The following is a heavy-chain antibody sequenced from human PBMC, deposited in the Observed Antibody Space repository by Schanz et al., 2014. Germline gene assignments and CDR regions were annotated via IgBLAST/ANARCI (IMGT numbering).Heavy chain of an antibody. Sequence: EVQLVESGGGLIQPGESLRVSCAASGFTFSNYWMSWVRQAPGKGLEWVANIRQEGSEKYYVDSVKGRFTVSRDNAKNTLYLQMNSLGAEDTAVYYCARGGATRFDSWGQGTLVTVSS. D-gene: IGHD1-26*01. CDR3: ARGGATRFDS. V-gene: IGHV3-7*01. J-gene: IGHJ4*02. CDR2: IRQEGSEK. CDR1: GFTFSNYW.